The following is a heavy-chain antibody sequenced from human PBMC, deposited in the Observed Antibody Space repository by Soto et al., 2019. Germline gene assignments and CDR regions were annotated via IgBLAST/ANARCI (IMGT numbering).Heavy chain of an antibody. CDR2: IIPILGIA. CDR1: GGTFSSYT. V-gene: IGHV1-69*02. Sequence: ASVKVSCKASGGTFSSYTISCVRQAPGQGLEWMGRIIPILGIANYAQKFQGRVTITADKSTSTAYMELSSLRSEDTAVYYCARLSSYSSSWYGGGGYYYYGMDVWGQGTTVTVSS. J-gene: IGHJ6*02. CDR3: ARLSSYSSSWYGGGGYYYYGMDV. D-gene: IGHD6-13*01.